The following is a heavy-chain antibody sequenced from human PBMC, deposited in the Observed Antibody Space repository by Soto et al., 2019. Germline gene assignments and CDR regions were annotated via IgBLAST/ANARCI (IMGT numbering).Heavy chain of an antibody. CDR2: ISYDGSNK. Sequence: VGSLRLSCAASGFTFSSYAMHWVRQAPGKGLEWVAVISYDGSNKYYADSVKGRFTISRDNSKNTLYLQMNSLRAEDTAVYYCARDRGHYDFWSDFYYYGMDVWGQGTTVTVS. CDR3: ARDRGHYDFWSDFYYYGMDV. V-gene: IGHV3-30-3*01. CDR1: GFTFSSYA. D-gene: IGHD3-3*01. J-gene: IGHJ6*02.